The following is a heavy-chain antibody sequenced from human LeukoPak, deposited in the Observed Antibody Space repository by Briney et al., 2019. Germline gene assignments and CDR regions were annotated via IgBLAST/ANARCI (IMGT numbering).Heavy chain of an antibody. Sequence: GGSLRLSCAASGFTFSSYWMHWVRQAPGKGLVWVSRINTDGSSKSYADSVKGRFTISRDNAKNTLYLQMNSLRAEDTAVYYCARDQDDYGGNSPLGYWGQGTLVTVSS. CDR3: ARDQDDYGGNSPLGY. D-gene: IGHD4-23*01. CDR1: GFTFSSYW. J-gene: IGHJ4*02. V-gene: IGHV3-74*01. CDR2: INTDGSSK.